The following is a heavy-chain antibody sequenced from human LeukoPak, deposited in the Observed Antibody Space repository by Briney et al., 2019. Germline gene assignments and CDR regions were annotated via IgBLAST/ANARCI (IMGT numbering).Heavy chain of an antibody. V-gene: IGHV4-61*01. CDR1: GASISSSSYY. Sequence: SETLSLTCTVSGASISSSSYYWSWIRQLPGKGLEWIGYIYYSGSTNYNPSLKSRVTISVDTSKNQFSLKLSSVTAADTAVYYCARDSVVVRMLNERYYYYMDVWGKGTTVTVSS. D-gene: IGHD2-15*01. CDR3: ARDSVVVRMLNERYYYYMDV. J-gene: IGHJ6*03. CDR2: IYYSGST.